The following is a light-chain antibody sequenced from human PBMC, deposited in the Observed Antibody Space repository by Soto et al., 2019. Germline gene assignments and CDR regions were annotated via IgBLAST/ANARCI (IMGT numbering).Light chain of an antibody. J-gene: IGKJ3*01. V-gene: IGKV3-11*01. CDR3: QQYDASPLT. CDR2: DAS. Sequence: EIVLTQSPAILSLSPGERATLSCRASQSVGTYLDWYQQKLGQAPRLLIYDASNRATGIPARFSGSGSGTDFTLTISRLEPEDFALYYCQQYDASPLTFGPGTKVDIK. CDR1: QSVGTY.